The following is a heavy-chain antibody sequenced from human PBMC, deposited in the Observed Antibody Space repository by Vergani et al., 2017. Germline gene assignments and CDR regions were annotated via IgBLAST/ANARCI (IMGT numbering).Heavy chain of an antibody. Sequence: QVQLQASGPGLVKPSQTLSLTCTVPGDSISSGSYYCSWIRQPAGKGLEWIGRIFTSGSTNYNPSLKSRVTITLDTSKNQFSLKLNSVTAADTAVYYCARDSRGTGDFDYWGRGTLVTVSS. J-gene: IGHJ4*02. D-gene: IGHD7-27*01. CDR2: IFTSGST. CDR1: GDSISSGSYY. CDR3: ARDSRGTGDFDY. V-gene: IGHV4-61*02.